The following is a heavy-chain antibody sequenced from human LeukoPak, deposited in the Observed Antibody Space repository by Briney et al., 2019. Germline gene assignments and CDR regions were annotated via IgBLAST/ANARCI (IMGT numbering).Heavy chain of an antibody. V-gene: IGHV3-43*01. CDR3: AKDMGYDFLTGHFDY. CDR2: ISWDGGSK. Sequence: GGSLRLSCAASGFTFDDFSMHWVRQVPGKGLEWVSLISWDGGSKFYADSVKGRFTISRDSSKNSLYLQMKSLRTEDTALYYCAKDMGYDFLTGHFDYWGQGTPVTVSS. J-gene: IGHJ4*02. CDR1: GFTFDDFS. D-gene: IGHD3-9*01.